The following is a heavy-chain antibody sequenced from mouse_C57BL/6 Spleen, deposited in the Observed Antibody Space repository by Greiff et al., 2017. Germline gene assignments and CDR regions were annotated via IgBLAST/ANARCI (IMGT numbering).Heavy chain of an antibody. D-gene: IGHD4-1*01. J-gene: IGHJ2*01. CDR1: GFTFSDYY. V-gene: IGHV5-16*01. CDR2: INYDGSST. Sequence: DVKLVESEGGLVQPGSSMKLSCTASGFTFSDYYMAWVRQVPEKGLEWVANINYDGSSTYYLDSLKSRFIISRDNAKNILYLQMSSLKSEDTATYYCARERNWDYFDYWGQGTTLTVSS. CDR3: ARERNWDYFDY.